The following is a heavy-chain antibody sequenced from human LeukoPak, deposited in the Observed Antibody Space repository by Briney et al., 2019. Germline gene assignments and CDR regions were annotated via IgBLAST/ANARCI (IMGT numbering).Heavy chain of an antibody. Sequence: SQTLSLTCTVSGGSISGYYWSWIRQPPGKGLEGIGYIHYSGSTNYNPSLKSRVTISADTTKNQFSLKLSSVTAADTAVYYCARQAHCTSDLCYPFDYWGQGTLVTVSS. D-gene: IGHD2-8*01. CDR1: GGSISGYY. V-gene: IGHV4-59*08. CDR3: ARQAHCTSDLCYPFDY. CDR2: IHYSGST. J-gene: IGHJ4*02.